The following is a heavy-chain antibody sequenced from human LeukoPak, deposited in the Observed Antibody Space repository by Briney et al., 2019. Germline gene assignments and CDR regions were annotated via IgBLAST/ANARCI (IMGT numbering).Heavy chain of an antibody. V-gene: IGHV7-4-1*02. CDR2: INTNTGNP. Sequence: ASVKVSCKASGCTFTNYALNWVRQAPGQGLEWMGWINTNTGNPTYAQGFTGRFVFSLDTSVSTACLQISSLKAEDTAVYYCAAAGANGFDYWGQGTLVTVSS. CDR3: AAAGANGFDY. CDR1: GCTFTNYA. D-gene: IGHD4/OR15-4a*01. J-gene: IGHJ4*02.